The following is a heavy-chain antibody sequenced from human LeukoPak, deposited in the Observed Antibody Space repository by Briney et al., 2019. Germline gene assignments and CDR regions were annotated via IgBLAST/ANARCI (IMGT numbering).Heavy chain of an antibody. CDR1: GLTFSSYW. Sequence: GGSLRLSCAVSGLTFSSYWMHWVRQAPGKGLVWVSRIDRDGSRINYADSVKGRFSISRDNGKNTLFLQMNSLRAEDAAVYYCVRGNDYGGPHYWGQGTLVTVSS. CDR2: IDRDGSRI. V-gene: IGHV3-74*01. CDR3: VRGNDYGGPHY. J-gene: IGHJ4*02. D-gene: IGHD4-23*01.